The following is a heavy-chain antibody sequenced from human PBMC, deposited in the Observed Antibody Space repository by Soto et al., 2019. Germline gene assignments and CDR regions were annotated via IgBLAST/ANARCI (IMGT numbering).Heavy chain of an antibody. V-gene: IGHV3-9*01. CDR1: GFTFDDYA. CDR2: ISWNSGSI. CDR3: AKDTNGYCSGGSCYGAFDI. J-gene: IGHJ3*02. Sequence: EVQLVESGGGLVQPGRSLRLSCAASGFTFDDYAMHWVRQAPGKGLEWVSGISWNSGSIGYADSVKGRFTISRDNAKNSLYLQMISLRAEDTALYYCAKDTNGYCSGGSCYGAFDIWGQGTMVTVSS. D-gene: IGHD2-15*01.